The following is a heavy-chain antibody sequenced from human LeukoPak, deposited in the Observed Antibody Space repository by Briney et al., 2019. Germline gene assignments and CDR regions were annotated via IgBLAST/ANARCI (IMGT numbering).Heavy chain of an antibody. CDR3: ARVVCSSTSCFYNWFDP. Sequence: SETLSLTCTVSGGSISSYYWSWIRQPAGKGLEWIGRIYTGGSTNYNPSLKSRVTMSVDTSKNQFSLKLSSVTAADTAVYYCARVVCSSTSCFYNWFDPWGQGTLVTVSS. CDR2: IYTGGST. CDR1: GGSISSYY. V-gene: IGHV4-4*07. D-gene: IGHD2-2*01. J-gene: IGHJ5*02.